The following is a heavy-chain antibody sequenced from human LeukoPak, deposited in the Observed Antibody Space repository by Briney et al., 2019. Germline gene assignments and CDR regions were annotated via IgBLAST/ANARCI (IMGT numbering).Heavy chain of an antibody. CDR1: GFTFSTYC. J-gene: IGHJ4*02. V-gene: IGHV3-33*01. D-gene: IGHD2/OR15-2a*01. CDR2: IWYDGSKE. CDR3: GRVKNQLFTVDY. Sequence: PGRSLRLSCAASGFTFSTYCMHWVRQAPGKGLEWVAVIWYDGSKEYYADSVKGRFTVSRDNSKNTLYLQMNSLKAEDTAVYYCGRVKNQLFTVDYWDQGPLVTVSS.